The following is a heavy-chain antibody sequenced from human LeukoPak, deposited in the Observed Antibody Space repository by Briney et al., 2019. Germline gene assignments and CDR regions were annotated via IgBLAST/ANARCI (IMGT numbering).Heavy chain of an antibody. CDR1: GFTFSTFG. D-gene: IGHD1-14*01. V-gene: IGHV3-23*01. J-gene: IGHJ2*01. CDR3: AKAPLRAGYWYFDL. Sequence: GGSLRLSCAASGFTFSTFGMTWVRQAPGKGLEWVSAISGSGGSTYYADSVKGRFTISRDNSKNTLYLQMNSLRAEDTAVYYCAKAPLRAGYWYFDLWGRGTLVTVSS. CDR2: ISGSGGST.